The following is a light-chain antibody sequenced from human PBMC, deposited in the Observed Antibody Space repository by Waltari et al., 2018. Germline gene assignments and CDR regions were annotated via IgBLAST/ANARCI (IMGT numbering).Light chain of an antibody. CDR1: ASNIGNNL. CDR2: RSD. J-gene: IGLJ3*02. V-gene: IGLV1-44*01. CDR3: AAWDDSLNGRWV. Sequence: QSVLTQPPSVSGTPGQRVTISCSGSASNIGNNLVNWYQQFPGKAPKLLIYRSDPRPSGAPGRCSGSKSGTSASLAISGLQSEDEADYYCAAWDDSLNGRWVFGGGTKVTVL.